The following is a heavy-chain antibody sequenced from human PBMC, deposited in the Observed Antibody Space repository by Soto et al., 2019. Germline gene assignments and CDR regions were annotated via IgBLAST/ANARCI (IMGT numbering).Heavy chain of an antibody. V-gene: IGHV3-30*18. CDR3: AKQLPTEGLFDY. CDR1: GFTFTSCG. Sequence: GGSLRLSCAASGFTFTSCGIHWVRQAPGKGLEWVAGISYEDGNNKYYADAVKGRFTISRDNSKNTLYLQMNSLRVEDTAVYYCAKQLPTEGLFDYWGQGTLVTVSS. D-gene: IGHD2-2*01. CDR2: ISYEDGNNK. J-gene: IGHJ4*02.